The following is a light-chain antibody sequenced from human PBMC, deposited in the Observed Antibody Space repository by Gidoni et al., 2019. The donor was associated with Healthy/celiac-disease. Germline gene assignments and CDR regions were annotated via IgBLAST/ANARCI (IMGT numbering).Light chain of an antibody. CDR2: GAS. CDR1: QSVSSSY. J-gene: IGKJ2*01. Sequence: EIVLTQSPGTLSLSPGERATLSCRASQSVSSSYLAWYQQKPGQAPRLLIYGASSRATGIPDSFSGSGSGTDFTLTISRLEPEDFAVYYCQQYVSSPGTFGQGTKLEIK. CDR3: QQYVSSPGT. V-gene: IGKV3-20*01.